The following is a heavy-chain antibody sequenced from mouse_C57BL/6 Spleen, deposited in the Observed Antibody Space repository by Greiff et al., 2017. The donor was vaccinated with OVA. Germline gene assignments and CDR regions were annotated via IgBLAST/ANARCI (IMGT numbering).Heavy chain of an antibody. V-gene: IGHV6-6*01. D-gene: IGHD2-3*01. J-gene: IGHJ3*01. CDR1: GFTFSDAW. Sequence: EVKVVESGGGLVQPGGSMKLSCAASGFTFSDAWMDWVRQSPEKGLEWVAEIRNKANNHATYYAESVKGRFTISRDDSKSSVYLQMNSLRAEDTGIYYCTRGDGYSPWFAYWGQGTLVTVSA. CDR3: TRGDGYSPWFAY. CDR2: IRNKANNHAT.